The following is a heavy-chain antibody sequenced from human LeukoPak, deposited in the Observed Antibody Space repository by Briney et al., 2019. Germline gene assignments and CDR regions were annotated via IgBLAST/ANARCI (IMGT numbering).Heavy chain of an antibody. CDR1: SASITSSNYY. J-gene: IGHJ3*01. CDR3: ARWVVSGIRGAFDV. CDR2: IYYDGST. D-gene: IGHD2-21*01. V-gene: IGHV4-39*07. Sequence: PSETLSLTCTVSSASITSSNYYGAWIRQPPGKGLEFIGTIYYDGSTYYNPSLKRRVTISIDTSNKQFSLKLNSVTAADTAVYYCARWVVSGIRGAFDVWGQGTMVPVS.